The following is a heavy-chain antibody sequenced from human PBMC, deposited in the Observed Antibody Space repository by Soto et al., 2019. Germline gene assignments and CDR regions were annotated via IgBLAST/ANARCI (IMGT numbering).Heavy chain of an antibody. J-gene: IGHJ5*02. CDR3: ATVPWTAAAS. Sequence: PGGSLRLSCAASGFTFSSNWMNWVRQAPGKGLEWVATIKPDGSEQDYVESVKGCFTISRDNAKNSVHLQMNSLRAEDTAVYYCATVPWTAAASWGQGTLVTVSS. CDR1: GFTFSSNW. D-gene: IGHD6-13*01. V-gene: IGHV3-7*01. CDR2: IKPDGSEQ.